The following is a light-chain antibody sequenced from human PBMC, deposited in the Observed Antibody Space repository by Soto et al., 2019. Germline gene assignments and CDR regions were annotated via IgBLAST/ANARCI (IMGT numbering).Light chain of an antibody. Sequence: DIQMTQSPSSLSASVGDRVTITCRASQTISTYLNWYQQKPGKAPRLLIYDASSLLSRVPSRFSGSGSGTDFTLTIASRPPGDFSTHYCQQSDSTPYTFGQGTKVEI. CDR3: QQSDSTPYT. J-gene: IGKJ2*01. CDR2: DAS. V-gene: IGKV1-39*01. CDR1: QTISTY.